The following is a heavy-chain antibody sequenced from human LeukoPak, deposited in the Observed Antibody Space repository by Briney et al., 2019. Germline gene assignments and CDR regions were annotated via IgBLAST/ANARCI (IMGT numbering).Heavy chain of an antibody. V-gene: IGHV3-30-3*01. J-gene: IGHJ4*02. CDR1: GFTFSGYA. Sequence: SGGSLRLSCAASGFTFSGYAMHWVRQAPGKGLECVAAISYDGSNKYYADSVKGRFTISRDNSKNTLFLQMSSLRPEDTAVYYCARTTVPDYWGQGTLVTVSS. CDR2: ISYDGSNK. D-gene: IGHD4-17*01. CDR3: ARTTVPDY.